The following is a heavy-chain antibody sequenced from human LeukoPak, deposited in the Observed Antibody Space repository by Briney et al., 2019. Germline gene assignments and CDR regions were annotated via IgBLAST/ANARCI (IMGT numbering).Heavy chain of an antibody. V-gene: IGHV3-30*02. J-gene: IGHJ4*02. Sequence: GGSLRLSCAASGFTFSSYGMHWVRQAPGKGLEWVAVIWYDGSNKYYADSVKGRFTISRDNSKNTLYLQMNSLRAEDTAVYYCANLITIFGVVIPFDYWGQGTLVTVSS. CDR2: IWYDGSNK. CDR3: ANLITIFGVVIPFDY. D-gene: IGHD3-3*01. CDR1: GFTFSSYG.